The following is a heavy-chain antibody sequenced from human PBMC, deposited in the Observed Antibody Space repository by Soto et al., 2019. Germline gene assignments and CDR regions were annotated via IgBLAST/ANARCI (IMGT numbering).Heavy chain of an antibody. CDR3: ARFLDSGDYVNSSDP. CDR1: GFTFSDYY. D-gene: IGHD4-17*01. J-gene: IGHJ5*02. CDR2: ISSSGSTI. Sequence: GGSLRLSCAASGFTFSDYYMSWIRQAPGKGLEWVSYISSSGSTIYYADSVKGRFTISRDNAKNSLYLQMNSLRAEDTAVYYCARFLDSGDYVNSSDPWYQETLVTVSS. V-gene: IGHV3-11*01.